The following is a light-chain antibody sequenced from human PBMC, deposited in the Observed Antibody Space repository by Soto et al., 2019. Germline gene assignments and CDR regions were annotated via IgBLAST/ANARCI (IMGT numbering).Light chain of an antibody. CDR1: SSNIGSNY. V-gene: IGLV1-47*01. Sequence: QSVLTQPTSASGTPGQRVPISCSGSSSNIGSNYVYWYQQLPGTAPKLLIYRNYQRPSGVPDRFSGSKSGTSASLAISGLRSEDEADYYCAVWDDSLSAWVFGGGTKLTVL. J-gene: IGLJ3*02. CDR3: AVWDDSLSAWV. CDR2: RNY.